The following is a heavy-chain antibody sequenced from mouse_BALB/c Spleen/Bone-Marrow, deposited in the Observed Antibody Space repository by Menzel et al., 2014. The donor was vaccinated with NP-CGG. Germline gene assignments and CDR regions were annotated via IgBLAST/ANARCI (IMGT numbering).Heavy chain of an antibody. Sequence: EVNVVEPGGDLVKPGGSLKLSCAASGFTFSSYGMSWVRQTPDKRLEWVATISSGGSYTYYPDSVKGRFTISRDNAKNTLYLQMSSLKSEDTAMYYCARQTYYDYDGYFDYWGQGTTLTVSS. J-gene: IGHJ2*01. D-gene: IGHD2-4*01. V-gene: IGHV5-6*01. CDR3: ARQTYYDYDGYFDY. CDR2: ISSGGSYT. CDR1: GFTFSSYG.